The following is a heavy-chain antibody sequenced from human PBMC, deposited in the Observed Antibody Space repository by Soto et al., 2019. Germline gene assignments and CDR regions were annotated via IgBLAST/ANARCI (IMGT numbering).Heavy chain of an antibody. CDR3: ARTGYSSSLPVGPVAFYGMDV. CDR2: INHSGST. CDR1: GGSFSGYY. D-gene: IGHD6-13*01. V-gene: IGHV4-34*01. J-gene: IGHJ6*02. Sequence: QVQLQQWGAGLLKPSETLSLTCAVYGGSFSGYYWSWIRQPPGKGLEWIGEINHSGSTNYNPSLKSRVTISVDTSKNQFSLKLSSVTAADTAVYYCARTGYSSSLPVGPVAFYGMDVWGQGTTVTVSS.